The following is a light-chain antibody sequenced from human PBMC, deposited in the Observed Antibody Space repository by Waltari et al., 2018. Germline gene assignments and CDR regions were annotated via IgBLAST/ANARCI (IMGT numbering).Light chain of an antibody. V-gene: IGKV3-20*01. J-gene: IGKJ1*01. CDR2: DAS. CDR3: LKYGTLPAT. Sequence: EIMLTQSPGTLSLSPGARATLSCRASQSINRYLAWYQQKPGQAPRLLIHDASSRATGVPDRFSGSGSGTDFSLTISRLEPEDFAVYYCLKYGTLPATFGQGTKVEIK. CDR1: QSINRY.